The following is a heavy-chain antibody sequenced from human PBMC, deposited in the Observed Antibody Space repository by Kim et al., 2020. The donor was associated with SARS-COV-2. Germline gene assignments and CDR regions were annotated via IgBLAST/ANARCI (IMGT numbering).Heavy chain of an antibody. Sequence: SVKGRFTISRDNSKNPLYLQMNSRRAEDTAVYYGARGGSYGGYYYYGMDVWGQGTTVTVSS. J-gene: IGHJ6*02. V-gene: IGHV3-53*01. D-gene: IGHD1-26*01. CDR3: ARGGSYGGYYYYGMDV.